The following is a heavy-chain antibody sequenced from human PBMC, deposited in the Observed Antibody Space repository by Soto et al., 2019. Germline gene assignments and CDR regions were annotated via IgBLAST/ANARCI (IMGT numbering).Heavy chain of an antibody. D-gene: IGHD2-15*01. J-gene: IGHJ4*02. Sequence: QLQLQESGSGLVKPSQTLSLTCNVSGGSVNSGTYSWSWLRQPPGKGLEWIGYMYQAGSVHYNPSLKNRVTLSVDGSKNQFSLNLTSVTAADTAVYYWAKFVVGPATLPYWGPGMLVTVSS. CDR1: GGSVNSGTYS. CDR3: AKFVVGPATLPY. CDR2: MYQAGSV. V-gene: IGHV4-30-2*01.